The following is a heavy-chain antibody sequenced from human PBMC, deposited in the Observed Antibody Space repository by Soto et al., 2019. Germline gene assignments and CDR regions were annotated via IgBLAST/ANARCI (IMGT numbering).Heavy chain of an antibody. Sequence: QVQLVQSGAEVRKPGSSVKVSCKASGGTFSSYAISWVRQAPGQGLEWMGGIIPIFGTANYAQKFQGRVTITADESTSTAYMELSSLRSEDTAVYYCAREGNYGDYLESFDHWGQGTLVTVSS. CDR2: IIPIFGTA. D-gene: IGHD4-17*01. V-gene: IGHV1-69*01. J-gene: IGHJ5*02. CDR1: GGTFSSYA. CDR3: AREGNYGDYLESFDH.